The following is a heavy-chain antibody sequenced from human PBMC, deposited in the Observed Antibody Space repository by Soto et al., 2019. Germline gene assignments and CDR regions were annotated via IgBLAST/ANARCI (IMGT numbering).Heavy chain of an antibody. CDR3: AKHYYYGSGSYYMYYFDY. CDR1: GFTFSSYA. CDR2: ISGSGGST. D-gene: IGHD3-10*01. J-gene: IGHJ4*02. V-gene: IGHV3-23*01. Sequence: GGSLRLSCAASGFTFSSYAMSWVRQAPGKGLEWVSAISGSGGSTYYADSVKGRFTISRDNSKNKLYLQMNSLRAEDTAVYYCAKHYYYGSGSYYMYYFDYWGQGTLVTVSS.